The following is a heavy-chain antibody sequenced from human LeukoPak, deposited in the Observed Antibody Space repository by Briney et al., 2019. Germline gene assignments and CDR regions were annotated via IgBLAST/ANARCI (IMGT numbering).Heavy chain of an antibody. J-gene: IGHJ4*02. D-gene: IGHD5-18*01. CDR2: ISSSGSTI. V-gene: IGHV3-48*03. CDR3: ARDQRGGYSYGPHYFDY. CDR1: GFTFSSYE. Sequence: GGSLRLSCAASGFTFSSYEMNWVRQAPGKGLEWVSYISSSGSTIYYADSVKGRFTISRDNAKNSLYLQMNSLRAEDTAVYYCARDQRGGYSYGPHYFDYWGQGTLVTVSS.